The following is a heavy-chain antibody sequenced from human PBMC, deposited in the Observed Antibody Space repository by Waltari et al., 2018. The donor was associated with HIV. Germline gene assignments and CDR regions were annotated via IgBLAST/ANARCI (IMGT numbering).Heavy chain of an antibody. V-gene: IGHV3-7*01. CDR2: INQAGTER. J-gene: IGHJ4*02. CDR1: GFPFSFYW. Sequence: EVRLVESGGGWVQPGGSLTRTCDTSGFPFSFYWLSWVRQAPGKGLEWVANINQAGTERHYVDSVRGRFTISRDNGKRSSFLQMNSLTVEDTAVYYCATTHGSGDYDNDFDYWGQGTLV. CDR3: ATTHGSGDYDNDFDY. D-gene: IGHD3-10*01.